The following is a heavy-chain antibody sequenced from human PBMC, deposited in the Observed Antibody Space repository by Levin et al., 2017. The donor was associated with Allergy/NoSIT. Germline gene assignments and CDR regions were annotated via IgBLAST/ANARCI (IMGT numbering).Heavy chain of an antibody. J-gene: IGHJ6*02. CDR3: ARSADWLLFGSKYYFGMDV. D-gene: IGHD3-9*01. V-gene: IGHV4-61*08. CDR1: GGSVSSGDYY. CDR2: IYYSGTT. Sequence: SETLSLTCTVSGGSVSSGDYYWSWVRQTPGKGLEWIGHIYYSGTTNHNPSLKSRVTMSVDTSKNQFSLKLSSVTAADTAVYYCARSADWLLFGSKYYFGMDVWGQGTTVTVSS.